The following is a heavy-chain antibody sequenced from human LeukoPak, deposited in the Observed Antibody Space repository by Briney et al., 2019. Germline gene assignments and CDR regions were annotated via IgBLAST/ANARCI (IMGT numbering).Heavy chain of an antibody. CDR1: GGSFSGYY. CDR3: ARIRAARPGWFDP. D-gene: IGHD6-6*01. CDR2: INHSGST. Sequence: SETLSLTCAVYGGSFSGYYWSWIRQPPGKGLEWIGEINHSGSTNYNPSLKSRATISVDTSKNQFSLKLSSVTAADTAVYYCARIRAARPGWFDPWGQGTLVTVSS. V-gene: IGHV4-34*01. J-gene: IGHJ5*02.